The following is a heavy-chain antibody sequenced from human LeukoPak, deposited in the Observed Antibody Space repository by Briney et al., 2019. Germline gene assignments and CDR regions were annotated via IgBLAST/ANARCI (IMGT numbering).Heavy chain of an antibody. J-gene: IGHJ4*02. Sequence: GGSLRQSRAASGFTINTYIMNWVRQAPGKGLEWVSYISSGSGTIYYADSVKGRFTISRDNAKNTLSLQMNSLRDEDTAVYYCARGASYCGGDCYSDGWGEGTLVTVSS. D-gene: IGHD2-21*02. CDR2: ISSGSGTI. CDR3: ARGASYCGGDCYSDG. V-gene: IGHV3-48*02. CDR1: GFTINTYI.